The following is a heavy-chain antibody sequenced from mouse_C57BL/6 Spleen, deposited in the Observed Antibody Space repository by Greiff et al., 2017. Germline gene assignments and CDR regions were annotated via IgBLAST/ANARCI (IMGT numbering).Heavy chain of an antibody. J-gene: IGHJ3*01. CDR3: AREDYYGGFAY. CDR1: GYTFTDYN. D-gene: IGHD1-1*01. CDR2: INPNNGGT. V-gene: IGHV1-18*01. Sequence: VQLKQSGPELVKPGASVKIPCKASGYTFTDYNMDWVKQSHGKSLEWIGDINPNNGGTIYNQKFKGKATLTVDKSSRTAYMELRSLTSEDTAVYYCAREDYYGGFAYWGQGTLVTVSA.